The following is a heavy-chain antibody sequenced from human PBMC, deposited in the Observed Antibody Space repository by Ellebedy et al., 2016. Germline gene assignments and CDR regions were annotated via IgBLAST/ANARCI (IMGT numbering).Heavy chain of an antibody. Sequence: GGSLRLSCVASGFPFNTYTMNWVRQTPQKGLEWISYISKTNTVFYADSVKGRFTISRDNAKNSLSLQMNSLRESDTAVYYCAAGVASDYWGQGTQVAVSS. CDR2: ISKTNTV. V-gene: IGHV3-48*02. J-gene: IGHJ4*02. D-gene: IGHD3-3*01. CDR1: GFPFNTYT. CDR3: AAGVASDY.